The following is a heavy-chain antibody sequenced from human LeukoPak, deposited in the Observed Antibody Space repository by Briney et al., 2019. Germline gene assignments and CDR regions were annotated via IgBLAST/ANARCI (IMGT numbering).Heavy chain of an antibody. Sequence: SETLSLTCTVSGGSISSYYWSWIRQPAGKGLEWIGRIYTSGSTNYNPSLKSRVTMSVDTSKNQFSLKLSSVTAADTAVYYCVRDTKEGQSYDILTGYQDYYYMDVWGKGTTVTVSS. D-gene: IGHD3-9*01. CDR2: IYTSGST. J-gene: IGHJ6*03. CDR1: GGSISSYY. V-gene: IGHV4-4*07. CDR3: VRDTKEGQSYDILTGYQDYYYMDV.